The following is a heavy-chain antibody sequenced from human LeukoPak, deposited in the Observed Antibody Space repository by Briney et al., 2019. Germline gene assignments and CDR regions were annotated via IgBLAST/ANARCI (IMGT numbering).Heavy chain of an antibody. D-gene: IGHD4/OR15-4a*01. V-gene: IGHV4-61*02. CDR2: IYTSGST. Sequence: SETLSLTCTVSGGSISSGSYYWSWIRQPAGKGLEWIGRIYTSGSTNYNPSLKSRVTMSVDTSKNQFSLKLSSVTAADTAVYXXXRGEYGGQRSDYWGQGTLVTVSS. CDR1: GGSISSGSYY. CDR3: XRGEYGGQRSDY. J-gene: IGHJ4*02.